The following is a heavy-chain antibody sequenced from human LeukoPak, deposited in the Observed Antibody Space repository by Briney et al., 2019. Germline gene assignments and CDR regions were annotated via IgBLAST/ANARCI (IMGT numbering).Heavy chain of an antibody. CDR1: GGSISSYY. CDR3: ARRLPVAGTDDAFDI. Sequence: PSETLSLTCAVSGGSISSYYRSWIRQPAGKGLEWIGRIYTSGSTNYNPSLKSRVTMSVDTSKNQFSLKLSSVTAADTAVYYCARRLPVAGTDDAFDIWGQGTMVTVSS. D-gene: IGHD6-19*01. J-gene: IGHJ3*02. CDR2: IYTSGST. V-gene: IGHV4-4*07.